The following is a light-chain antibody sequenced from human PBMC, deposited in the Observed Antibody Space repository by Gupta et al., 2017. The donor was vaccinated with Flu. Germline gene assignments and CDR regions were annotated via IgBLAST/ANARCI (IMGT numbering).Light chain of an antibody. V-gene: IGKV3-15*01. CDR2: RAS. CDR1: QSIGSN. Sequence: PATLSVSPGERATLSYRASQSIGSNLAWYQQKIGQAPRLLIYRASTRATDIPARFSGSGSGTEFTLTISGLQSEDFAVYYCQQYKNWPPLTFGGGTKVEIK. J-gene: IGKJ4*01. CDR3: QQYKNWPPLT.